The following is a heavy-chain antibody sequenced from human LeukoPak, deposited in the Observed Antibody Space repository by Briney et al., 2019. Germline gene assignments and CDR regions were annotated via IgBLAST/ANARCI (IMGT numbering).Heavy chain of an antibody. CDR3: ARAGPYSGRWSPFDY. Sequence: SETLSLTCTVSGGSISSYYWSWIRQPPGKGLEWIGYIYYSGSTNYNPSLKSRVTISVDTSKNQFSLKLSSVTAADTAVYYCARAGPYSGRWSPFDYWGQGTLVTVSS. V-gene: IGHV4-59*01. D-gene: IGHD6-13*01. J-gene: IGHJ4*02. CDR2: IYYSGST. CDR1: GGSISSYY.